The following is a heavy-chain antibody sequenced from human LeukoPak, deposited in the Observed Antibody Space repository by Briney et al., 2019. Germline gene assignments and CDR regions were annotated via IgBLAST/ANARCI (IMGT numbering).Heavy chain of an antibody. CDR3: ARGTLYSGWSYYFDY. Sequence: SETLSLTCSVSGGSISLSYYYWGWIRQPPGKALEWIGSIYYSGTTSYNPSLKSRVTISVDMSKNHFSLRLSSVTAADTAMYYCARGTLYSGWSYYFDYWGQGSQVTVSS. D-gene: IGHD6-19*01. CDR1: GGSISLSYYY. J-gene: IGHJ4*02. CDR2: IYYSGTT. V-gene: IGHV4-39*07.